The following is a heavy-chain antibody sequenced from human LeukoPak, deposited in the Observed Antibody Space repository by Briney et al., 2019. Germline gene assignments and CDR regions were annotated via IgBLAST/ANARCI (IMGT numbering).Heavy chain of an antibody. Sequence: PGGSLRLSCAASGFTFSSYWMSWARQAPGKGLEWVANIKQDGSEKYYVDSVKGRFTISRDNAKNSLYLQMNSLRAEDTAVYYCARVRQEMATKYYFDYWGQGTLVTVSS. CDR3: ARVRQEMATKYYFDY. CDR1: GFTFSSYW. V-gene: IGHV3-7*01. D-gene: IGHD5-24*01. J-gene: IGHJ4*02. CDR2: IKQDGSEK.